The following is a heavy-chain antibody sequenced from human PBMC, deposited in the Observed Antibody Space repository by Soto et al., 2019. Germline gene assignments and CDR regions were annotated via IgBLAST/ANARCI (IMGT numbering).Heavy chain of an antibody. CDR3: VDVFTGSTFGY. CDR2: VYRTGSV. V-gene: IGHV4-39*01. CDR1: GVSSGTSGDC. Sequence: SETLSLTCTVTGVSSGTSGDCWGWVRKPPGKGLEWIGSVYRTGSVYYNPSLYNPSLESRLSITVDTSKNQFSLKLRSVTAADTAVYYCVDVFTGSTFGYWGQGTLVTVSS. J-gene: IGHJ4*02. D-gene: IGHD3-9*01.